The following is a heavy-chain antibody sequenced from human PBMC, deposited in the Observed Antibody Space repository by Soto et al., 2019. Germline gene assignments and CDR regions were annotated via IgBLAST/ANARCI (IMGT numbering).Heavy chain of an antibody. D-gene: IGHD5-18*01. Sequence: PSETLSLTCVVSGGSFSGSYWIWIRQPPGKGLEWIGEINHGGTTNYNPSLKSRVTISVDTFKKHFSLELSSVTAADTAMYYCARSVQLWTPFDYSGQGTLVT. CDR3: ARSVQLWTPFDY. J-gene: IGHJ4*02. CDR1: GGSFSGSY. V-gene: IGHV4-34*01. CDR2: INHGGTT.